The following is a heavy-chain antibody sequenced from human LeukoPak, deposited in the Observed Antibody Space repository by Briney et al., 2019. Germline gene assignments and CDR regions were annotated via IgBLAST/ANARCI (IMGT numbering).Heavy chain of an antibody. CDR3: ARYSEYGMDV. D-gene: IGHD2-15*01. CDR2: FDPEDGET. J-gene: IGHJ6*02. Sequence: ASVKVSCKVSGYTLTELSMHWVRQAPGKGLEWMGGFDPEDGETIYAQKFQGRVTMTADTSTSTAYMELRSLRSDDTAVYYCARYSEYGMDVWGQGTTVTVSS. V-gene: IGHV1-24*01. CDR1: GYTLTELS.